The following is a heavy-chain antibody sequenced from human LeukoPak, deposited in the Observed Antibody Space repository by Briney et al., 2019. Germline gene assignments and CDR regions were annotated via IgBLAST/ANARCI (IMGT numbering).Heavy chain of an antibody. D-gene: IGHD3-9*01. J-gene: IGHJ4*02. CDR1: GFIFSNYA. CDR3: AKWGDYGVLTGYYVSDY. CDR2: ITGSGGST. V-gene: IGHV3-23*01. Sequence: GGSLRLSCAASGFIFSNYAMSWVRQAPGKGLEWVSAITGSGGSTYYADSVKGRFTISRDNSKNTLYLQMNSLRAEDTAVYYCAKWGDYGVLTGYYVSDYWGQGTLVTVSS.